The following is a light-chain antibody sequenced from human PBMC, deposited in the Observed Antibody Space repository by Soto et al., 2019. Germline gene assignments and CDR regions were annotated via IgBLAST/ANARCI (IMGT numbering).Light chain of an antibody. CDR3: GSFTTNSLWV. CDR2: GVS. V-gene: IGLV2-14*01. Sequence: QSVLTQPASVSGSPGQSITMSCTGSSSDFGDDKYVTWYQQQPGKGPNLLIYGVSKRPSGVSNRFSGSQSGNTASLTISGFQVEDEAYYNCGSFTTNSLWVFGGGTKLAVL. J-gene: IGLJ3*02. CDR1: SSDFGDDKY.